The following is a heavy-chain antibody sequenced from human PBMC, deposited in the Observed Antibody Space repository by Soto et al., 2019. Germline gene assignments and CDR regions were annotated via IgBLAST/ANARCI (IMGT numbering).Heavy chain of an antibody. D-gene: IGHD3-22*01. V-gene: IGHV4-30-4*01. CDR1: GGSISSGDYY. CDR2: IYYSGST. Sequence: QVQLQESGPGLVKPSQTLSLTCTFSGGSISSGDYYWSWIRQPPGKGLEWIGYIYYSGSTHYNPSLKRRVTNSVDTSKNQFSLKLSSVTAADTAVYYCARGEGDSSGYYFDSWGQGTLVTVSS. CDR3: ARGEGDSSGYYFDS. J-gene: IGHJ4*02.